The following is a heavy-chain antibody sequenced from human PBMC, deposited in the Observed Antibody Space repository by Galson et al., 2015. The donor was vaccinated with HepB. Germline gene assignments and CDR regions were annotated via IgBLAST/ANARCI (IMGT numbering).Heavy chain of an antibody. V-gene: IGHV3-21*01. J-gene: IGHJ3*02. Sequence: SLRLSCAASGFTFSSYSMNWVRQAPGKGLEWVSSISSSSSYIYYADSVKGRFTISRDNAKNSLYLQMNSLRAEDTAVYYCARDQGPMIVPGGDAFDIWGQGTMVTVSS. CDR1: GFTFSSYS. D-gene: IGHD3-22*01. CDR2: ISSSSSYI. CDR3: ARDQGPMIVPGGDAFDI.